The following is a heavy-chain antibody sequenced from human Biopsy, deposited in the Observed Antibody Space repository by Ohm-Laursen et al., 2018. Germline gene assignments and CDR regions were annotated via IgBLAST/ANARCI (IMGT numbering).Heavy chain of an antibody. V-gene: IGHV1-24*01. CDR3: AANIRGGELEPWKGHYYGMDV. D-gene: IGHD1-1*01. Sequence: ASVKVSCKVSGYSLIELSMYWVRQAPGKGLEWMGSFDLDDGETINVQRFQGRVTMTADTSTDTAYMEMSGLRSDDTAVYYCAANIRGGELEPWKGHYYGMDVWGQGTSVTVSS. J-gene: IGHJ6*02. CDR1: GYSLIELS. CDR2: FDLDDGET.